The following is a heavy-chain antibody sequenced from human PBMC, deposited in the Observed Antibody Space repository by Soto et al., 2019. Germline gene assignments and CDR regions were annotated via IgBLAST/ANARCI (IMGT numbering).Heavy chain of an antibody. CDR3: ARVPYYGSGYYYYGMDV. Sequence: ASVKVSCKASGYTFTSYDINWVRQATGQGLEWMGWMNPNSGNTGYAQKFQGRVTMTRNTSISTAYMELSSLRSEDTAVYYCARVPYYGSGYYYYGMDVWDQGTTVTVSS. V-gene: IGHV1-8*01. D-gene: IGHD3-10*01. CDR1: GYTFTSYD. J-gene: IGHJ6*02. CDR2: MNPNSGNT.